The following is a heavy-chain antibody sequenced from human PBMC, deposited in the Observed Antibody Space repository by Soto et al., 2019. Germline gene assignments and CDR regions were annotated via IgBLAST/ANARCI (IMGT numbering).Heavy chain of an antibody. CDR2: IYYSGST. J-gene: IGHJ4*02. D-gene: IGHD5-12*01. CDR1: GGSISRGGYY. CDR3: ARVSDVEMATMGIFDY. V-gene: IGHV4-31*03. Sequence: SETLSLTCTVSGGSISRGGYYWSWIRQHPGKGLEWIGYIYYSGSTYYNPSLKGRVTISVDTSKNQFSLKLSSVTAADTAVYYCARVSDVEMATMGIFDYRGQGTLVTVS.